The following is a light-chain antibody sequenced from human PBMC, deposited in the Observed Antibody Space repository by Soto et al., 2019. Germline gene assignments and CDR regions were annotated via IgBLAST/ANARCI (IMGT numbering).Light chain of an antibody. CDR2: KVS. V-gene: IGLV2-14*01. Sequence: QSALTQPASVSGSPGQSITISCTGTSSDGGGYNYVSLYQQHPGKAPKLMIYKVSNRPSGVSNRFYGSKSGNTASLTISGLQAEDEADYYCSSYTSSSTLYVFGTGTKVTVL. CDR1: SSDGGGYNY. CDR3: SSYTSSSTLYV. J-gene: IGLJ1*01.